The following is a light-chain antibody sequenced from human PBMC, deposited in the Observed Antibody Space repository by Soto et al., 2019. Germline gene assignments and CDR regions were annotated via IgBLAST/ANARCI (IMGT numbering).Light chain of an antibody. CDR1: SSNIGSNY. CDR2: RNN. V-gene: IGLV1-47*01. Sequence: QSVLTQPPSASGTPGQRVTISCSGSSSNIGSNYVYWYQQLPGTAPKLLIYRNNQRPSGVPDRFSGSKSGTSASPAISGLRSEDEADYYCAAWDDSLSGYVFGTGTQLTVL. CDR3: AAWDDSLSGYV. J-gene: IGLJ1*01.